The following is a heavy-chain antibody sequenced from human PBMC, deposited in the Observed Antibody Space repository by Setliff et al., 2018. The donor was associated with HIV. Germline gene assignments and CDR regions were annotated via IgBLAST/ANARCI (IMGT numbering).Heavy chain of an antibody. CDR2: IYTTGST. V-gene: IGHV4-59*11. CDR3: ASGSPFDGFDM. D-gene: IGHD1-26*01. Sequence: TLSLTCTASGGSMSTHYWSWIRQTPGKGLEWIGHIYTTGSTHYNPSLRSRVTISIDTSKSHFSLRLKSVTAADTALYYCASGSPFDGFDMWGQGTMVTVSS. J-gene: IGHJ3*02. CDR1: GGSMSTHY.